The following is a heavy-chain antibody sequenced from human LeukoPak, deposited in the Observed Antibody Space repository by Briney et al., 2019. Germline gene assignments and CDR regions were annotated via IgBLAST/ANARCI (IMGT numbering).Heavy chain of an antibody. CDR1: GFTFSGYD. J-gene: IGHJ3*01. V-gene: IGHV3-48*02. CDR3: VRDKLGGAFDV. CDR2: ITRSSGTI. Sequence: RGSLRLSCAASGFTFSGYDMNWVRQAPGKGLEWVSFITRSSGTIYYADSVKGRFTVSRDNAESSLYLQINSLRDEDTAVYSCVRDKLGGAFDVWGHGTMVTVSS. D-gene: IGHD1-7*01.